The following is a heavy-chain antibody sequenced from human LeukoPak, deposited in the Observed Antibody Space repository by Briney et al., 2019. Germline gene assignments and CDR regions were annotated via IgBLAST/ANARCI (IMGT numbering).Heavy chain of an antibody. CDR3: AIPLFRRGCSRTSSSLGY. Sequence: ASVKVSCKASGYTFTSYGISWVRQAPGQGLEWMGWISAYNGNTNYAQKLQGRVTMTTDTSTSTAYMELRSLRSDDTAVYYCAIPLFRRGCSRTSSSLGYWGQGTLVTVSS. V-gene: IGHV1-18*04. CDR1: GYTFTSYG. J-gene: IGHJ4*02. CDR2: ISAYNGNT. D-gene: IGHD2-2*01.